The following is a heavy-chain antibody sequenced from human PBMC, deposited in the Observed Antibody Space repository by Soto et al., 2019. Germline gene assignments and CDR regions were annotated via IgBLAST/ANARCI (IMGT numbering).Heavy chain of an antibody. D-gene: IGHD2-15*01. J-gene: IGHJ6*02. CDR2: IYHSGST. CDR1: GGSISSSRW. Sequence: SETLSLTCAVSGGSISSSRWWSWVRQPPGKGLEWIGEIYHSGSTNYNPSLKSRVTISVDKSKNRVSLNLSSVTAADTAVYYCARGGGGGTNYYGRDVWGQRTTVTVSS. V-gene: IGHV4-4*02. CDR3: ARGGGGGTNYYGRDV.